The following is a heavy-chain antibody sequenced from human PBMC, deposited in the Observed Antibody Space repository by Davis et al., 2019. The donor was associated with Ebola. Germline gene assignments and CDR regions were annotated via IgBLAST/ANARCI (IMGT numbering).Heavy chain of an antibody. V-gene: IGHV4-59*01. D-gene: IGHD2-15*01. Sequence: SETLSLTCTVSGGSISSYYWSWIRQPPGKGLEWIGYIYYSGSTNYNPSLKSRVTISVDTSKNQFSLKLSSVTAADTAGYSCARDWSGYCSGGSCYNWFDPWGQGTLVTVSS. CDR3: ARDWSGYCSGGSCYNWFDP. CDR2: IYYSGST. CDR1: GGSISSYY. J-gene: IGHJ5*02.